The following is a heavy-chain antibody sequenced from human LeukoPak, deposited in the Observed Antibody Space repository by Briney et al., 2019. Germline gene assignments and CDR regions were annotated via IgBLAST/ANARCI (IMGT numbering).Heavy chain of an antibody. V-gene: IGHV4-59*01. Sequence: SETLSLTCTVSGDSINNYYWSWIRQPPGKGLEWIGYVYYSGTTNYNPSLRSRASISVDASKNQFSLKLSTVTAADTAVYYCASERTMVRGMSWFDPWGQGTLVTVSS. CDR1: GDSINNYY. D-gene: IGHD3-10*01. J-gene: IGHJ5*02. CDR3: ASERTMVRGMSWFDP. CDR2: VYYSGTT.